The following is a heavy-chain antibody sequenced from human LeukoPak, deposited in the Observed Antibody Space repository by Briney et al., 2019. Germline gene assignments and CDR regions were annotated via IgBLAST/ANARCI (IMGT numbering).Heavy chain of an antibody. CDR2: IYYSGST. V-gene: IGHV4-31*03. CDR1: GGSISSGGYY. D-gene: IGHD5-12*01. J-gene: IGHJ4*02. Sequence: SETLSLTCTVSGGSISSGGYYWTWIRQPPGEGLEWIGYIYYSGSTSYNPSLESRLTITVDTSKNQFSLKLNSVTAADTAVYYCARGNPRWLHLNYWGQGTLVTVSS. CDR3: ARGNPRWLHLNY.